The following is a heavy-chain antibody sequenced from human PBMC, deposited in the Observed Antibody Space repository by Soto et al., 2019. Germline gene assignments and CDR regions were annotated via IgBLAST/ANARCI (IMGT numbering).Heavy chain of an antibody. CDR1: GGSLRGYS. CDR2: VYSGGGT. CDR3: AREKTPMSPHYIYYGMDV. J-gene: IGHJ6*02. V-gene: IGHV4-59*01. Sequence: HVQLQESGPGVVKPSETLSLTCTVSGGSLRGYSWSWIRQSPGKGLEWIGYVYSGGGTNYSPSFMCRVTMSVDTTENQCSLKLNSVTSADTAGYYCAREKTPMSPHYIYYGMDVWGQGTTVTVSS. D-gene: IGHD2-15*01.